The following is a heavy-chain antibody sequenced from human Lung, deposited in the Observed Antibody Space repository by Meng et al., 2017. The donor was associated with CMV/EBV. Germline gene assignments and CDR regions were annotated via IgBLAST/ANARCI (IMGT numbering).Heavy chain of an antibody. J-gene: IGHJ4*02. CDR3: TRGGTIFGMVTSFDY. CDR1: GFSFGDYA. Sequence: SRTASGFSFGDYAMNWVRQAPGKGLEWVGFIRSKGYGGTREYAASVKGRITISRDDSKTIAYLQMNSLKTEDTAVYYCTRGGTIFGMVTSFDYWGQGTLVTGSS. V-gene: IGHV3-49*04. CDR2: IRSKGYGGTR. D-gene: IGHD3-3*01.